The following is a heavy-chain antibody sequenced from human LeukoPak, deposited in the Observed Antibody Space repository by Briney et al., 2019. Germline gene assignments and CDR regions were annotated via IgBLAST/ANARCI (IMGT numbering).Heavy chain of an antibody. Sequence: SETLSLTCTVSGGSISSYYWSWIRQPPGKGLEWIGYIYYSGSTNYNPSLKSRVTISVDTSKNQFSLKLNSVTAADTAVYHCARVGDVRFLEWFYFDYWGQGTLVTVSS. D-gene: IGHD3-3*01. V-gene: IGHV4-59*01. CDR1: GGSISSYY. CDR3: ARVGDVRFLEWFYFDY. J-gene: IGHJ4*02. CDR2: IYYSGST.